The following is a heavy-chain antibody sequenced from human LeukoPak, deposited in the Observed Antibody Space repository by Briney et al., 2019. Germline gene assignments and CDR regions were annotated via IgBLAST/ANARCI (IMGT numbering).Heavy chain of an antibody. CDR1: GFTFSSYA. J-gene: IGHJ4*02. V-gene: IGHV3-23*01. CDR3: AKLTGYFDWLFRSGYFDY. CDR2: ISGSGGST. Sequence: GGSLRLSCAASGFTFSSYAMSWVRHGPGTGLEWVSAISGSGGSTYYADSVKGGFTISRDNSKNTLYLKMNSLRAEDTAVYYCAKLTGYFDWLFRSGYFDYWGQGTLVTVSS. D-gene: IGHD3-9*01.